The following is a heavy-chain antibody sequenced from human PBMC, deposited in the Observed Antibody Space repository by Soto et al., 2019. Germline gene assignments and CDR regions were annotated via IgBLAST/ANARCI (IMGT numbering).Heavy chain of an antibody. Sequence: SETLSITCTVSGGSISSTNYYWGWIRQPPGKGLEWIGYVYYSGSTYYNPSLKSRVTISVDTSKTQLSLKLSSVTAADTAVYYCAITYSGSPRPFDYWGQGTLVTVSS. CDR1: GGSISSTNYY. V-gene: IGHV4-39*01. J-gene: IGHJ4*02. CDR2: VYYSGST. CDR3: AITYSGSPRPFDY. D-gene: IGHD1-26*01.